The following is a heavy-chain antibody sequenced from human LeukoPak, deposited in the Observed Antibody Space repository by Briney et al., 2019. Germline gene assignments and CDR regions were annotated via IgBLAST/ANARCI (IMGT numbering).Heavy chain of an antibody. CDR1: GFTFSSYA. V-gene: IGHV3-30*03. CDR3: ARWYSSSTDFDY. D-gene: IGHD6-6*01. CDR2: ISYDGSNK. J-gene: IGHJ4*02. Sequence: GGSLRLSCAASGFTFSSYAMDWVRQAPGKGLEWVAVISYDGSNKYYAASVKGRFTISRDNSKNTLYLQMTSLRAEATAVYYCARWYSSSTDFDYWGQGTLVTVSS.